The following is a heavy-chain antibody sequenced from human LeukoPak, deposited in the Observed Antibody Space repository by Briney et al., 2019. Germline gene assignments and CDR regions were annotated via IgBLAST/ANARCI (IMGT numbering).Heavy chain of an antibody. CDR1: GGSISSYY. Sequence: SETLSLTCTVSGGSISSYYWSWIRQPPGKGLEWIGDFYSSGSTNYNPSLKSRVTISVDTSMNQFSLKLSSVTAADTAVYHCARGKGDSSGYSTLDYWGQGTLVTVSS. V-gene: IGHV4-59*01. J-gene: IGHJ4*02. CDR2: FYSSGST. D-gene: IGHD3-22*01. CDR3: ARGKGDSSGYSTLDY.